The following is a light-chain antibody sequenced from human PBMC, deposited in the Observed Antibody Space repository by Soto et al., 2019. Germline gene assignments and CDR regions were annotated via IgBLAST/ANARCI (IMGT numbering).Light chain of an antibody. V-gene: IGKV3-15*01. CDR1: HYVYSN. CDR2: RAS. CDR3: QQYHNLWT. J-gene: IGKJ1*01. Sequence: TLSMSPGERATLSCTASHYVYSNVAWFQQRPGQAPRLLIYRASARATGTPARFSGSGSGTEFTLTITSLQSEDFAVYYCQQYHNLWTFGQGTKVDIK.